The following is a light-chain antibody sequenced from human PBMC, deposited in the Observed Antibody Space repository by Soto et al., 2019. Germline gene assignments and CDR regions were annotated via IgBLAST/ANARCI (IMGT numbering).Light chain of an antibody. CDR2: DAS. V-gene: IGKV3-20*01. Sequence: EIVLTQSPGTLSLSPGERATLSCRSSHSVSSNYLAWYQQKPGQAPRLLIYDASSRATGIPDRFSGSGSGTDFTLTISRLEPADFAVYYCQQYGISPTFGQGTKVEIK. J-gene: IGKJ1*01. CDR3: QQYGISPT. CDR1: HSVSSNY.